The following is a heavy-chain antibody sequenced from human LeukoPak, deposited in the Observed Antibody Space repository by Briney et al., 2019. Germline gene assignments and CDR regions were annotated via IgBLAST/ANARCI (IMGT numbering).Heavy chain of an antibody. CDR1: GFTFGDYA. J-gene: IGHJ4*02. CDR3: TRDRRRLYSGYEAPAR. Sequence: HAGGSLRLSCTASGFTFGDYAMSWFRQAPGKGLEWVGFIRSKAYGGTTEYAASVKGRFTISRDDSKSIAYLQMNSLKTEDTAVYCCTRDRRRLYSGYEAPARWGQGTLVTVSS. D-gene: IGHD5-12*01. V-gene: IGHV3-49*03. CDR2: IRSKAYGGTT.